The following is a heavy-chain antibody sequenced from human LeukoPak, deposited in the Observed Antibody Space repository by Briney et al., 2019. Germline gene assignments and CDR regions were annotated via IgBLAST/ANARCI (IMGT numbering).Heavy chain of an antibody. J-gene: IGHJ6*04. V-gene: IGHV3-74*01. CDR3: GKAYGDYKFMDV. D-gene: IGHD4-17*01. CDR1: GFTFSSYW. Sequence: PGGSLRLSCAASGFTFSSYWMHWVRQAPGKGLVWVSRINSDGSSTSYADSVKGRFTISRDNAKNTLYLQMNSLRAEDTAMYHCGKAYGDYKFMDVWGTGTTVTISS. CDR2: INSDGSST.